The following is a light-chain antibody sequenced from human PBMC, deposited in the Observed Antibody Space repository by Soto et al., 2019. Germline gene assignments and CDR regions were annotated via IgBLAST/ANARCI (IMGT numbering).Light chain of an antibody. V-gene: IGKV1-39*01. CDR2: GAS. CDR1: QSISTF. CDR3: QQCFRTPHLT. J-gene: IGKJ4*01. Sequence: DIQMTQSPSSLSASVGDRVTITCRASQSISTFLNWYQQKPGKAPKLLIYGASNLESGVPSTFSGSGSGTDFTLTISSLQPEDFATYLCQQCFRTPHLTFGGGTKVEIK.